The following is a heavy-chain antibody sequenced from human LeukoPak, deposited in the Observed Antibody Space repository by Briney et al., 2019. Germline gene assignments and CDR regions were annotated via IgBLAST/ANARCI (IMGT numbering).Heavy chain of an antibody. CDR2: INPNSGGT. CDR3: AFSPVGRYFDWNLDY. J-gene: IGHJ4*02. Sequence: ASVKVSCKASGYTFTGYYMHWVRQAPGQGLEWMGWINPNSGGTNYAQKFQGWVTMTRDTSISTAYMELSRLRSDDTAVYYCAFSPVGRYFDWNLDYWGQGTLVTVSS. CDR1: GYTFTGYY. V-gene: IGHV1-2*04. D-gene: IGHD3-9*01.